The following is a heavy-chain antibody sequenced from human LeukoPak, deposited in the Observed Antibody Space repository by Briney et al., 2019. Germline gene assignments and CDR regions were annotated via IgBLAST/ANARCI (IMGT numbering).Heavy chain of an antibody. CDR3: AMGYDYVWGSSTGYFDY. D-gene: IGHD3-16*01. Sequence: SETLSLTCTVSGGSISSSSYYRGWIRQPPGKGLEWIGSIYYSGSTYYNPSLKSRVTISVDTSKNQFSLKLSSVTAADTAVYYCAMGYDYVWGSSTGYFDYWGQGTLVTVSS. V-gene: IGHV4-39*07. J-gene: IGHJ4*02. CDR1: GGSISSSSYY. CDR2: IYYSGST.